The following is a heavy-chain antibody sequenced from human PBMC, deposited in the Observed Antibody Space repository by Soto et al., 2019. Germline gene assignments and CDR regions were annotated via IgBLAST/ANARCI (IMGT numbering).Heavy chain of an antibody. CDR2: IIPIFGTA. CDR1: GGTFSSYA. J-gene: IGHJ6*02. D-gene: IGHD6-6*01. Sequence: VKVSCKASGGTFSSYAISWVRQAPGQGLEWMGGIIPIFGTANYAQKFQGRVTITADKSTSTAYMELSSLRSEDTAVYYCARLLAASRGLGGMDVWGQGTTVTVS. V-gene: IGHV1-69*13. CDR3: ARLLAASRGLGGMDV.